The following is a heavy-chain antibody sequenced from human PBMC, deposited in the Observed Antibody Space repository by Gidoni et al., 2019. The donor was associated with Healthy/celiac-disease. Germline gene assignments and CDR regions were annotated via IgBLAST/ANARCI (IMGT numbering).Heavy chain of an antibody. CDR2: ISYDGSNK. Sequence: QVQLVESGGGLVQPGRSLRLSCAASGFTFISYGMHWVRQAPGKGLEWVAVISYDGSNKYYADSVKGRFTISRDNSKNTLYLQMNSLRAEDTAVYYCATDCGGDCRDAFDIWGQGTMVTVSS. CDR1: GFTFISYG. D-gene: IGHD2-21*02. CDR3: ATDCGGDCRDAFDI. V-gene: IGHV3-30*03. J-gene: IGHJ3*02.